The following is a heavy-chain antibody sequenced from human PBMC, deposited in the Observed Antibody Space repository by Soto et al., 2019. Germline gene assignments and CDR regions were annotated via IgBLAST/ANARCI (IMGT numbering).Heavy chain of an antibody. J-gene: IGHJ4*02. Sequence: SETLSLTCTVSGGSIGSGSYYWTWTRQPPGKGLEWIGYIYYAGTTTYNPSLKNRVTISLDTPKNQFSLKMDSVTAADTAVYYCTRLGGYYQALDSWGQGILVTVSS. V-gene: IGHV4-61*01. CDR3: TRLGGYYQALDS. CDR1: GGSIGSGSYY. D-gene: IGHD3-22*01. CDR2: IYYAGTT.